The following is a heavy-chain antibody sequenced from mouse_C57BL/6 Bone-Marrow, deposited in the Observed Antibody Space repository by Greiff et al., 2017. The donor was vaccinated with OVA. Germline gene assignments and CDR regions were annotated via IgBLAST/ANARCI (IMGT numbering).Heavy chain of an antibody. V-gene: IGHV7-1*01. J-gene: IGHJ4*01. D-gene: IGHD1-1*01. CDR2: SRNKANDYTT. Sequence: EVMLVESGGGLVQSGRSLRLSCATSGFTFSDFYMEWVRQAPGKGLEWIAASRNKANDYTTEYSASVKGRFIVSRDTSQSILYLQMNALRAEDTASYYCARDAALITTVVAEGYAMDYWGQGTSVTVSS. CDR1: GFTFSDFY. CDR3: ARDAALITTVVAEGYAMDY.